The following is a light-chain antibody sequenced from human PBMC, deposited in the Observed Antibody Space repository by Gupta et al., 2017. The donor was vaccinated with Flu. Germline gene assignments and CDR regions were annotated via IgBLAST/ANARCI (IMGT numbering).Light chain of an antibody. Sequence: QSVLTQPPSASGTPGQGVTISCSGSNSNIGSNSVSWYQQVAGTAPNLLIYSSHQRPSGVPDRFSGSKSGTSGSLAISGLQSEDEADYYCAAWDDSLNGVVFGGGTKLTVL. CDR3: AAWDDSLNGVV. CDR2: SSH. J-gene: IGLJ2*01. CDR1: NSNIGSNS. V-gene: IGLV1-44*01.